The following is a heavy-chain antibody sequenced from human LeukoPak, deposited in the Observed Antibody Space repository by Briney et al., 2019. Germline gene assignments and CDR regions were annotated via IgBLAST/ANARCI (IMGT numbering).Heavy chain of an antibody. CDR1: GYTFTSYD. CDR2: MNPNSGNT. CDR3: ARDRRIAAADAFDI. J-gene: IGHJ3*02. V-gene: IGHV1-8*01. D-gene: IGHD6-13*01. Sequence: GASVKVSCKASGYTFTSYDINWVRQATGQGLEWMGWMNPNSGNTGYAQKFQGRVTMTRDTSISTAYMELSRLRSDDTAVYYCARDRRIAAADAFDIWGQGTMVTVSS.